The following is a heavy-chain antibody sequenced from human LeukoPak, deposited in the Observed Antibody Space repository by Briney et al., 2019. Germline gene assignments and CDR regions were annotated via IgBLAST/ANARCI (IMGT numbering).Heavy chain of an antibody. V-gene: IGHV3-7*01. Sequence: GGSLRLSCAASGFTFSSYWMSWVRQAPGKGLEWVANIKQDGSEKYYVDSVKGPFTISRDNAKNSLYLQIDNLRAEDTAVYYCARDRIRSGYSADYWAQGTLVTVSS. D-gene: IGHD3-22*01. CDR2: IKQDGSEK. J-gene: IGHJ4*02. CDR1: GFTFSSYW. CDR3: ARDRIRSGYSADY.